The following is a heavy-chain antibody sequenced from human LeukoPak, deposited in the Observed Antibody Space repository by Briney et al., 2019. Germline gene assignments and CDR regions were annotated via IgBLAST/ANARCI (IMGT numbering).Heavy chain of an antibody. V-gene: IGHV3-7*03. CDR3: ARETPYGSLTFDY. CDR1: GFTFRSYW. J-gene: IGHJ4*02. Sequence: PGGSLRLSCAASGFTFRSYWMSWVRQAPGKGLEWVANMQPDGGKKYYVDSVKGRFTVSRDNAKSSLYLQMNSLRAEDTAVYYCARETPYGSLTFDYWGLGTRVTVSS. CDR2: MQPDGGKK. D-gene: IGHD3-10*01.